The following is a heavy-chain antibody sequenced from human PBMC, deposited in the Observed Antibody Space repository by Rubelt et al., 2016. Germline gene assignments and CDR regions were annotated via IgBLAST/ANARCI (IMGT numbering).Heavy chain of an antibody. CDR2: IYYSGST. D-gene: IGHD3-22*01. V-gene: IGHV4-59*12. Sequence: QVQLQESGPGLVKPSETLSLTCTASGGSISSYYWSWIRQPPGKGLEWIGYIYYSGSTYYNPSLKSRVTISVDTAKNQFSLKLSSVTAADTAVYYCARADYYDSSGYHNWFDPWGQGTLVTVSS. CDR1: GGSISSYY. J-gene: IGHJ5*02. CDR3: ARADYYDSSGYHNWFDP.